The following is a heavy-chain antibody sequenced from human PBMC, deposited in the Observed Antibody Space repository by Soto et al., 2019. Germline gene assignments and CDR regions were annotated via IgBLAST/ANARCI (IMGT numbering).Heavy chain of an antibody. J-gene: IGHJ6*02. CDR1: GFTFSSYA. CDR2: ISGSGGST. CDR3: AKANKLNRWAGDYYYYGMDV. V-gene: IGHV3-23*01. Sequence: GGSLRLSCAASGFTFSSYAMSWVRQAPGKGLEWVSAISGSGGSTYYADSVKGRFTISRDNSKNTLYLQMNSLRAEDTAVYHCAKANKLNRWAGDYYYYGMDVWGQGTTVTVS. D-gene: IGHD3-10*01.